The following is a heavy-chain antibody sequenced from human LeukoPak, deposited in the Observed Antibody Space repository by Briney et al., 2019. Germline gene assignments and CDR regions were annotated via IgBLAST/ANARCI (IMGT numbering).Heavy chain of an antibody. D-gene: IGHD2-8*01. CDR1: VFTFSSYV. V-gene: IGHV3-23*01. Sequence: GGSLTLSCAGSVFTFSSYVMSWLRQAPEQGVEWVSVISDSGDYTSYADSVRGRFTISRDNTRNTLYLQMISLRPENTAVYYCAKDTSIGKYCTNGVCPPFDYWGRGTRVTVSS. CDR2: ISDSGDYT. J-gene: IGHJ4*02. CDR3: AKDTSIGKYCTNGVCPPFDY.